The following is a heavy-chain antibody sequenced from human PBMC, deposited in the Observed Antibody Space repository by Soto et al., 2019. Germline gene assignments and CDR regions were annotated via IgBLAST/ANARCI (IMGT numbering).Heavy chain of an antibody. V-gene: IGHV3-48*03. Sequence: EVQLVASGGGLVPPGGSLRLSCAVSGLTFSTDEMNWVRQAPGKGLEWLAYISYTSTTIKYADSVKGRFAVSRDNAKKSLSLQMNNLRFEDTAVYYCVREGGSLAFDSWGQGTLVTVSS. CDR2: ISYTSTTI. D-gene: IGHD1-1*01. J-gene: IGHJ4*02. CDR1: GLTFSTDE. CDR3: VREGGSLAFDS.